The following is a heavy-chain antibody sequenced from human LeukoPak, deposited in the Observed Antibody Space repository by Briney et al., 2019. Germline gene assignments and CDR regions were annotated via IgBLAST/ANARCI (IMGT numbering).Heavy chain of an antibody. CDR2: IYSGGRT. CDR3: ARGQWLGPFDY. D-gene: IGHD6-19*01. V-gene: IGHV3-53*05. CDR1: GFSASDNY. Sequence: GGSLRLSCAASGFSASDNYMSWVRQAPGKGLEWVSVIYSGGRTYYADSVKGRFTISRDNSKNTLYLQMGSLRAEDMAVYYCARGQWLGPFDYWGQGTLVTVSS. J-gene: IGHJ4*02.